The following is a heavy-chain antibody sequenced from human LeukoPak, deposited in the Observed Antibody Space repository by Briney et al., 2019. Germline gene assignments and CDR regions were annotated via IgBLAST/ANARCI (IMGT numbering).Heavy chain of an antibody. V-gene: IGHV4-34*01. D-gene: IGHD4-17*01. CDR3: ARGTYGDYPY. CDR2: INHSGST. J-gene: IGHJ4*02. Sequence: SETLSLTCAVYGGSFSGYYWSWIRQPPGKGLEWIGEINHSGSTNYNPSLKSRVTISVDTSKNQFSLKLSSVTAADTAVYHCARGTYGDYPYWGQGTLVTVSS. CDR1: GGSFSGYY.